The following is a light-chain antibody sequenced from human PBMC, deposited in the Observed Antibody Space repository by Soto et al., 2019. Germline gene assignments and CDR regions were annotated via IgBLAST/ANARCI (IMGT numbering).Light chain of an antibody. CDR3: QQYKSYSLT. J-gene: IGKJ4*01. CDR1: QSMSIW. Sequence: DIQMTQSPSALSASVGDRVTIPCRASQSMSIWLAWYQQKPGKAPKLLIYKASSLESGVPSRFSGSGSATEFTLAISSLQADDFATYYCQQYKSYSLTFGGGTKVDIK. CDR2: KAS. V-gene: IGKV1-5*03.